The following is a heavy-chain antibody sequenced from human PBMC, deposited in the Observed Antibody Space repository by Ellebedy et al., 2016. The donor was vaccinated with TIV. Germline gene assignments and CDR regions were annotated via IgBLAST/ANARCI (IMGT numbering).Heavy chain of an antibody. D-gene: IGHD1-26*01. Sequence: GESLKISCAASGFTFSIYAMGWVRQAPGKGLEWVSTISRNGGGTYYAGSVEGRFTISRDNSNNTLCLQMSGLRAEDTARYFCAKDLGIERQWGFDYWGQGTLVTVSS. J-gene: IGHJ4*02. CDR2: ISRNGGGT. V-gene: IGHV3-23*01. CDR1: GFTFSIYA. CDR3: AKDLGIERQWGFDY.